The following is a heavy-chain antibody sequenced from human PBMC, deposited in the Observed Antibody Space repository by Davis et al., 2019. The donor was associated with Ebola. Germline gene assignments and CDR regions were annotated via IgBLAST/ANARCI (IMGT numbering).Heavy chain of an antibody. V-gene: IGHV3-33*01. Sequence: GESLKISCAASGFTFSSYGMHGVRQAPGKGLEWVAVIWYDGSNKYYADSVKGRFTTSRDNSKNTLYLQMNSLRAEDTAVYYCARVETYDFWSGYSYYFDYWGQGTLVTVSS. CDR2: IWYDGSNK. D-gene: IGHD3-3*01. CDR3: ARVETYDFWSGYSYYFDY. CDR1: GFTFSSYG. J-gene: IGHJ4*02.